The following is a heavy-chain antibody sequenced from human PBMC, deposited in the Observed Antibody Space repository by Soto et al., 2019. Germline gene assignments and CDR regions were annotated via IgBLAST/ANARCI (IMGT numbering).Heavy chain of an antibody. V-gene: IGHV4-30-4*01. CDR1: GGSISSGDYY. D-gene: IGHD3-9*01. CDR2: IYYSGST. CDR3: AGGRLVMLTGYYHGNWFDP. J-gene: IGHJ5*02. Sequence: KPSENLSLTCTVSGGSISSGDYYWSWIRQPPGKGLEWIGYIYYSGSTYYNPPLKSRVTISVDTSKNQFSLKLSSVTAADTAVYYCAGGRLVMLTGYYHGNWFDPWGQGTLVTVS.